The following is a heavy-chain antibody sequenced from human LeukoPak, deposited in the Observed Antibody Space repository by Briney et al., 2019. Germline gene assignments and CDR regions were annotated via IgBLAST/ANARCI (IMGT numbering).Heavy chain of an antibody. CDR1: GGSINSDDNY. D-gene: IGHD3-16*01. CDR2: IYFSGTT. V-gene: IGHV4-30-4*08. CDR3: GRGGRRYNWFDP. Sequence: SQTLSLTCTVSGGSINSDDNYWGWIRQHPGKGLEWIGHIYFSGTTHYNPSLEGRSVISLDTPNNGFSLKVTSVTAADTAVYFWGRGGRRYNWFDPWAREPWSPSPQ. J-gene: IGHJ5*02.